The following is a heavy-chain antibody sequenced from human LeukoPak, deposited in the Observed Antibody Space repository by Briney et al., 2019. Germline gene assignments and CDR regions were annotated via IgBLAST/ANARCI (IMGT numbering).Heavy chain of an antibody. V-gene: IGHV1-69*13. CDR2: IIPIFGTA. CDR3: ASHITVAGTDNYYYYGMDV. Sequence: EASVNVSCKASGGTFSSYAISWVRQAPGQGLEWMGGIIPIFGTANYAQKFQGRVTITADESTSTAYMELSSLRSEDTAVYYCASHITVAGTDNYYYYGMDVWGQGTTVTVSS. D-gene: IGHD6-19*01. J-gene: IGHJ6*02. CDR1: GGTFSSYA.